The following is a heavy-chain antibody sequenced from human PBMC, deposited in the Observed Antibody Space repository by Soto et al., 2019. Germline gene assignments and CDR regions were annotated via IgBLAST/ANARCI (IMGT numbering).Heavy chain of an antibody. J-gene: IGHJ4*02. V-gene: IGHV1-18*01. CDR1: GYTFTSFG. Sequence: VQLVQSGAEVKKPGASVRVSCKASGYTFTSFGLSWVRQAPGQGPEWMGWISPESDKATYAHKFQGRITMTKDTSKTTAYMDLRSLRSDDTAVYYCTRDLFCIWPSTVKTDADWGQGTLVSVS. CDR3: TRDLFCIWPSTVKTDAD. CDR2: ISPESDKA. D-gene: IGHD4-17*01.